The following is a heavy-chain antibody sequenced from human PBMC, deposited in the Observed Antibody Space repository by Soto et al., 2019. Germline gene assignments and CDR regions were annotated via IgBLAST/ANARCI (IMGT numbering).Heavy chain of an antibody. CDR2: IYATGTT. D-gene: IGHD1-1*01. V-gene: IGHV4-4*07. Sequence: SETLSLTCTVSGTSISGFYWSWIRKSAGKGLEWIGRIYATGTTDYNPSLKSRVMMSVDTSKKQFSLKLRSVTAADTAVYYCVRDGTKTLRDWFDPWGQGISVTVSS. J-gene: IGHJ5*02. CDR3: VRDGTKTLRDWFDP. CDR1: GTSISGFY.